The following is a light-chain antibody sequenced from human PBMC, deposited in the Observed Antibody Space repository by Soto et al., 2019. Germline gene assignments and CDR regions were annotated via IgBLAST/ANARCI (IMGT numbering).Light chain of an antibody. CDR1: QDITKY. CDR2: DAS. J-gene: IGKJ2*01. V-gene: IGKV1-33*01. CDR3: QQYDDLPRT. Sequence: DIQMTQSPSSLSASVGDRVTITCQASQDITKYLNWYQQKPGEAPELLIYDASNLETGVPSRFSGSGSGTDFSFTISSLLPEDIATYYCQQYDDLPRTFGQGTKLEIK.